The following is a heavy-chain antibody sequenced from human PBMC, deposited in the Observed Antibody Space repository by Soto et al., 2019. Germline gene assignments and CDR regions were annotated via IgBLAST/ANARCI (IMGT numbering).Heavy chain of an antibody. J-gene: IGHJ6*02. D-gene: IGHD5-18*01. Sequence: PSETLSLTCAVSGGSISSGGYSWSWIRQPPGKGLEWIGYIYHSGSTYYNPSLKSRVTISVDRSKNQFSLKLSSVTAADTAVYYCARGGAMGGYYYYGMDVWGQGTTVTVS. CDR1: GGSISSGGYS. CDR2: IYHSGST. V-gene: IGHV4-30-2*01. CDR3: ARGGAMGGYYYYGMDV.